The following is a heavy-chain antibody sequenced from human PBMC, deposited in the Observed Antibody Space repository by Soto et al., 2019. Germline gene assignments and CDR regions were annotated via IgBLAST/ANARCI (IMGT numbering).Heavy chain of an antibody. CDR3: AKLDNYDFWSDSSHNWFDP. V-gene: IGHV3-23*01. CDR2: ISASGGST. D-gene: IGHD3-3*01. Sequence: GGSLRLSCAASGFTFSSYAMSRVRQAPGKGLEWVSAISASGGSTYYADSVKGRFTISRDHSKNTLYLQMNSLRADDTAVYYCAKLDNYDFWSDSSHNWFDPWGQGTLVTVSS. CDR1: GFTFSSYA. J-gene: IGHJ5*02.